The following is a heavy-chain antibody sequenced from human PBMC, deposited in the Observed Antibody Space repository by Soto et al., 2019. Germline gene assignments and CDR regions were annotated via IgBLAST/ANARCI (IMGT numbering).Heavy chain of an antibody. V-gene: IGHV4-28*01. J-gene: IGHJ5*02. D-gene: IGHD1-20*01. Sequence: PSETLSLTCAVSGYSISSSNWWGWSRQPPGKGLEWIGYIYYSGSTYYNPSLKSRVTMSVDTSKNQFSLKLSSVTAVDTAVYYCERSGYNWNDGWFDPLGQGTLVTVSS. CDR1: GYSISSSNW. CDR2: IYYSGST. CDR3: ERSGYNWNDGWFDP.